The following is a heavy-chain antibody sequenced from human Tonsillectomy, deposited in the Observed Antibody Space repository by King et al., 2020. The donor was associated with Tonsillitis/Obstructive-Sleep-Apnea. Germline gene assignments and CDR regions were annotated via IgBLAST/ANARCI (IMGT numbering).Heavy chain of an antibody. V-gene: IGHV4-59*01. D-gene: IGHD3-16*01. J-gene: IGHJ3*02. CDR3: ARDRGLEAGGDAFDI. CDR1: GGPISSYY. CDR2: MHYSGSS. Sequence: VQLQESGPGLVKPSETLSLTCTVSGGPISSYYWSWIRQPPGKGLEGIAYMHYSGSSNYNPPLKSRVTISVDTTKNQFALTLSSVTAADTAVFCCARDRGLEAGGDAFDIWGQGTMVTVSS.